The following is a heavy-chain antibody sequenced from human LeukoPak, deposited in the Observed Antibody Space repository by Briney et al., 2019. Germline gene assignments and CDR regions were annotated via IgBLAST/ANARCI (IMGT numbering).Heavy chain of an antibody. D-gene: IGHD2-2*01. Sequence: GGSLRLSCGASGFTFSSSAMSWVRQAPGKGLEWVSLLSNSGSTTYYADSVKGRFTISRDNAKNSLYLQMNSLRAEDTAVYYCARAGGYCSSTSCYGYYFDYWGQGTLVTVSS. CDR3: ARAGGYCSSTSCYGYYFDY. J-gene: IGHJ4*02. V-gene: IGHV3-21*01. CDR2: LSNSGSTT. CDR1: GFTFSSSA.